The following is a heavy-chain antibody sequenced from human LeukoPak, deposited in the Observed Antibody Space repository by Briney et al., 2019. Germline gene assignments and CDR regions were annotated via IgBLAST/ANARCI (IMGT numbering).Heavy chain of an antibody. CDR1: GGSISGYY. CDR2: IYTSGST. J-gene: IGHJ4*02. CDR3: ARERDFWSGFVDY. D-gene: IGHD3-3*01. Sequence: SETPSLTCTVSGGSISGYYWSWIRQPAGEGLEWIGRIYTSGSTNYNPSLKSRVTMSVDTSKNLFSLKLSSVTAADTAVYYCARERDFWSGFVDYWGQGTLVPVSS. V-gene: IGHV4-4*07.